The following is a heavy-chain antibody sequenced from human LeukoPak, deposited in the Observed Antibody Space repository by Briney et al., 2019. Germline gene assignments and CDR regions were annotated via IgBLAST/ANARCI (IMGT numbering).Heavy chain of an antibody. J-gene: IGHJ4*02. D-gene: IGHD6-19*01. CDR3: ARGEYSSGWYGRLYYFDY. V-gene: IGHV4-34*01. CDR2: INHSGST. CDR1: GGSFSGYY. Sequence: SETLSLTCAVYGGSFSGYYWSWIPQPPGKGLEWIGEINHSGSTNYNPSLKSRVTISVDTSKNQFSLKLSSVTAADTAVYYCARGEYSSGWYGRLYYFDYWGQGTLVTVSS.